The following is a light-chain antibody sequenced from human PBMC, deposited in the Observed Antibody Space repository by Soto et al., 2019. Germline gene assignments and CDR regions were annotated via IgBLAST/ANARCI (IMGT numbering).Light chain of an antibody. V-gene: IGKV3-20*01. J-gene: IGKJ1*01. Sequence: EIVLTQSPGTLSLSPGERATLSCRASQSVRSSYLAWYQQKPGQPPRLLIYDASNRATGVPDRFSVSGSGTDFTLVISRLEPEDFAVYYCQQYGGSPTFGLGTKVEIK. CDR3: QQYGGSPT. CDR1: QSVRSSY. CDR2: DAS.